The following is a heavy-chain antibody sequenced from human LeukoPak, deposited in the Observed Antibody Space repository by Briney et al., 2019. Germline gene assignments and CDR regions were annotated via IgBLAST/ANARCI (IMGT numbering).Heavy chain of an antibody. CDR2: SRDKGNSYTT. J-gene: IGHJ4*01. Sequence: GGSLRLSCAASGFTFSDHYIDWVRQAPGKGLEWVGRSRDKGNSYTTAYAASVRGRFTISRDDSKNSLYLQMNSLKIGDAAVYYCTKLARAPRDFDYWGQGTLVTVSS. CDR3: TKLARAPRDFDY. D-gene: IGHD3-10*01. CDR1: GFTFSDHY. V-gene: IGHV3-72*01.